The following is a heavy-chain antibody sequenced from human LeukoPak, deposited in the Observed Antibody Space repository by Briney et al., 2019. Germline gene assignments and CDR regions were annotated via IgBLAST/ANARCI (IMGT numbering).Heavy chain of an antibody. D-gene: IGHD3-16*02. CDR2: INPSSGGT. CDR1: GYTFTGYY. J-gene: IGHJ4*02. Sequence: ASVKFSCKTSGYTFTGYYMHCVRQAPGQGLEWMGWINPSSGGTDYAQKFQGRVTMTRDTSISTVYMELSRLRSDDTAVYYCARDRSRYFDYRGQGTLVTVSS. V-gene: IGHV1-2*02. CDR3: ARDRSRYFDY.